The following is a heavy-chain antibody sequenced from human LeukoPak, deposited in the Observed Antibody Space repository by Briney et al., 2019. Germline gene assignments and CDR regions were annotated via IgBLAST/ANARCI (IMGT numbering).Heavy chain of an antibody. CDR1: GFTFSSYH. V-gene: IGHV3-48*01. CDR2: ISIFSSTI. Sequence: PGGSLRLSCAASGFTFSSYHMTWVRQAPGKGLEWVSYISIFSSTIYYADSVKGRFTISRDDAKNSVYLQMNSLRVDDTAVYYCARTHERALDSWGQGTLVAVSP. CDR3: ARTHERALDS. J-gene: IGHJ4*02.